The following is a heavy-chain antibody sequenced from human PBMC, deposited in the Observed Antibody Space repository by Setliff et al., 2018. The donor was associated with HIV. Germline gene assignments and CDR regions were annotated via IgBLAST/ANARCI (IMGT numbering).Heavy chain of an antibody. D-gene: IGHD5-12*01. J-gene: IGHJ4*02. CDR1: GFTFDRFW. Sequence: GSLRLSCAAAGFTFDRFWMHWVRQAPGKGLVWVSRVNTDGSSKTYADSVKDRFTISRDNAKNTVYLQMNSLRAEDTGVYYCHSGYDTEEQSYFDYWGQGTLVTVSS. CDR3: HSGYDTEEQSYFDY. V-gene: IGHV3-74*01. CDR2: VNTDGSSK.